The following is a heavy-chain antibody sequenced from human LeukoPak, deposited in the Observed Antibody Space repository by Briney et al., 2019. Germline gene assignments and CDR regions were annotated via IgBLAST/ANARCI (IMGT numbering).Heavy chain of an antibody. J-gene: IGHJ4*02. CDR1: DYSITTAYY. V-gene: IGHV4-38-2*02. D-gene: IGHD3-22*01. Sequence: PSETLSLTCTVSDYSITTAYYWGWIRQPPGKGLEWIGRIYSSGTTIYNPSLKSRVTISVDTSKNQFSLKMSSVTAADTAVYYCAREGGSYDSSGYYSLHYYFDYWGQGTLVTVSS. CDR3: AREGGSYDSSGYYSLHYYFDY. CDR2: IYSSGTT.